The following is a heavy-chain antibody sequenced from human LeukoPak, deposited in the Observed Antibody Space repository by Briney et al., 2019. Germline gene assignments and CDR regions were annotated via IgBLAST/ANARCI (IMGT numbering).Heavy chain of an antibody. CDR3: ASQWELNDALDI. Sequence: ASVKVSCKASGYTFTSYDINWVRQATGQGLEWMGWMNPSSGNTGYAQKFQGRVTLTRNTSITTAYMELSSLRSEDTAVYYCASQWELNDALDIWGQGTMVTVSS. CDR2: MNPSSGNT. J-gene: IGHJ3*02. CDR1: GYTFTSYD. D-gene: IGHD1-26*01. V-gene: IGHV1-8*01.